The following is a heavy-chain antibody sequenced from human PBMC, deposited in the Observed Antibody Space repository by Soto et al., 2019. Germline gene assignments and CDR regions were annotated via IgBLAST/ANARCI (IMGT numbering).Heavy chain of an antibody. D-gene: IGHD2-2*01. J-gene: IGHJ4*02. CDR2: IIPILGIA. CDR1: GGTFSSYT. V-gene: IGHV1-69*02. CDR3: ARGYCSNPRCSFGY. Sequence: SVKVSCKASGGTFSSYTISWVRQAPGRGLEWMGRIIPILGIANYAQKFQGRVTITADKSTSTAYMELSSLRSEDTAVYYYARGYCSNPRCSFGYLGQGTLGTRS.